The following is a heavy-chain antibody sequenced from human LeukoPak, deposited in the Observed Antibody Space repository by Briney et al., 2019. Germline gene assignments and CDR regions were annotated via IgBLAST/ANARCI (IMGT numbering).Heavy chain of an antibody. J-gene: IGHJ5*02. V-gene: IGHV3-74*01. Sequence: GGSLRLSCAASGFTFSSYWMHWVRHAPGKGLVWVSRINTDGSSTSYADSVKGRFTISRDNAKNTLYLQMNSLRAEDTAVYYCARESGIAAALDLWGQGTLVTVSS. CDR2: INTDGSST. CDR1: GFTFSSYW. D-gene: IGHD6-13*01. CDR3: ARESGIAAALDL.